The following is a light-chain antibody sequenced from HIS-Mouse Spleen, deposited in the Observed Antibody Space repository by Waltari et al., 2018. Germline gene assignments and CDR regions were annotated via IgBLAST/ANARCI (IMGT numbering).Light chain of an antibody. Sequence: SYVLTQPPSVSVAPGKTARITCGGNNIGSKSVHWYQQKPGQAPVLVVYDDSDRPSGSPERFSGSNSGNTAPLTISRVEAGDEADYYCQVWDSSSDHPVFGGGTKLTVL. CDR3: QVWDSSSDHPV. J-gene: IGLJ3*02. CDR2: DDS. V-gene: IGLV3-21*03. CDR1: NIGSKS.